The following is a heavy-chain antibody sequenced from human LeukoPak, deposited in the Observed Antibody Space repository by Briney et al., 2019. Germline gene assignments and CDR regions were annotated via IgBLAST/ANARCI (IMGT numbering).Heavy chain of an antibody. CDR3: VRAHRIVGGTSHFDY. D-gene: IGHD1-26*01. V-gene: IGHV3-72*01. CDR1: GFTFSDHY. J-gene: IGHJ4*02. Sequence: PGGSLRLSCAASGFTFSDHYIDWVRQAPGKGLEWVGRTRNKANSYTTEYAASVKGRITISRDDSKNSLYLQMSSLKTEDTAVYYCVRAHRIVGGTSHFDYWGQGTLVTVSS. CDR2: TRNKANSYTT.